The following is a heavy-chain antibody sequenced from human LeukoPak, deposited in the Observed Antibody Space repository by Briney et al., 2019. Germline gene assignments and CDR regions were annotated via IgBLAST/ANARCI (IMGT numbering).Heavy chain of an antibody. D-gene: IGHD5-12*01. CDR3: ARHDGRGGATMGALDS. V-gene: IGHV4-39*01. CDR1: GGSISSGSHH. CDR2: IHYSRTT. Sequence: KPSETLSLTCTVSGGSISSGSHHWGWFRQSPGKGLEWIGSIHYSRTTYHNPSLNSRVTISEVTSKNQCSLQLNSVTAADTAVYYCARHDGRGGATMGALDSWGQGSLVTVSS. J-gene: IGHJ4*02.